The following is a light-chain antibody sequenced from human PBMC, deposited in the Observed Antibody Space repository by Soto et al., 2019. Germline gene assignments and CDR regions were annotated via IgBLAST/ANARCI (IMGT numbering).Light chain of an antibody. J-gene: IGLJ2*01. CDR2: DVS. CDR3: CSYAGSYTFVV. V-gene: IGLV2-11*01. CDR1: SSDVGGYNY. Sequence: QAALTPPRSVSGSPGQSVTISCTGTSSDVGGYNYVSWYQQHPGKAPKRMIYDVSKRRSGVPDRFSGSKSGNTASLTISGLQAEDEADYYCCSYAGSYTFVVFGGGTKLTVL.